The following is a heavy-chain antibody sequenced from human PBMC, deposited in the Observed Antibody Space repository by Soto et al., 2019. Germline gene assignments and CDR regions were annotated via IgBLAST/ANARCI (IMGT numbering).Heavy chain of an antibody. CDR2: ISYDGSNK. D-gene: IGHD5-18*01. Sequence: GASLRLSCAASGFTFSSYGMHWVRQAPGKWLEWVSVISYDGSNKYYAGSVKGRFTISRDNSKNTLYLQMNSLRAEDTAVDYYAKDRKTGYSYGYSDYYYGMDVGGQGTTVTVSS. CDR1: GFTFSSYG. CDR3: AKDRKTGYSYGYSDYYYGMDV. V-gene: IGHV3-30*18. J-gene: IGHJ6*02.